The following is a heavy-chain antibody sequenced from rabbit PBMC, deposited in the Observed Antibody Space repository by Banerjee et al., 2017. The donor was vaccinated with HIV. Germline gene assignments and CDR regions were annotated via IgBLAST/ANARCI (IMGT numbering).Heavy chain of an antibody. CDR1: GFSFSSTYW. D-gene: IGHD1-1*01. Sequence: EESGGDLVKPEGSLTLTCTASGFSFSSTYWICWVRQASGKGLAWIACIYGGSSGSTDYASWAKGRFTISKASSTTVTLQMTSLTAADTATYFCARAGSGYWYAFDLWGQGTLVTVS. CDR2: IYGGSSGST. J-gene: IGHJ4*01. CDR3: ARAGSGYWYAFDL. V-gene: IGHV1S45*01.